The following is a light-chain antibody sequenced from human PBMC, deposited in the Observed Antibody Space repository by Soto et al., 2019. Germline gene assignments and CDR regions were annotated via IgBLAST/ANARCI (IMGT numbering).Light chain of an antibody. Sequence: QSVLTQPASVSGSPGQSITISCTGTSSDVGGYNYVSWYRQHPGKAPKLMIYEVRNRPSGVSNRFSGSKSGNTASLTISGLQAEDEADYYCSSYTRSSTLIVGIGTKVTVL. J-gene: IGLJ1*01. CDR2: EVR. V-gene: IGLV2-14*01. CDR3: SSYTRSSTLI. CDR1: SSDVGGYNY.